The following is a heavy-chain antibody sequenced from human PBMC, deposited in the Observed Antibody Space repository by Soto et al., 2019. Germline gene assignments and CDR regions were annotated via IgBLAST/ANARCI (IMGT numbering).Heavy chain of an antibody. CDR3: ARAADLRVYYYYYGMDV. D-gene: IGHD3-16*01. V-gene: IGHV4-34*01. Sequence: SETLSLTCAVYGGSFSGYYWSWIRQPPGKGLEWIGEINHSGSTNYNPSLKSRVTISVDTSKNQFSLKLSSVTAADTAVYYCARAADLRVYYYYYGMDVWGQGTTVTVSS. J-gene: IGHJ6*02. CDR1: GGSFSGYY. CDR2: INHSGST.